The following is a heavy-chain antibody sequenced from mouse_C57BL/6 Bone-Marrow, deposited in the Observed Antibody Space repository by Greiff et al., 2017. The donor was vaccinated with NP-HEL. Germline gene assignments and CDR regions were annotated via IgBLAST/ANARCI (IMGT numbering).Heavy chain of an antibody. D-gene: IGHD1-1*01. Sequence: EVHLVESGGGLVKPGGSLKLSCAASGFTFSSYAMSWVRQTPEKRLEWVATISDGGSYTYYPDNVKGRFTISRDNAKNNLYLQMSHLKSEDTAMYYCARGPTGAAMDYWGQGTSVTVSS. CDR2: ISDGGSYT. V-gene: IGHV5-4*01. CDR3: ARGPTGAAMDY. J-gene: IGHJ4*01. CDR1: GFTFSSYA.